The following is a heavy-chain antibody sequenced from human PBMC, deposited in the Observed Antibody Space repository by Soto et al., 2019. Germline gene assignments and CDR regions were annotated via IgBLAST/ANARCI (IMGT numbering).Heavy chain of an antibody. J-gene: IGHJ4*02. CDR1: GFTFSSSW. CDR3: SPSLNY. Sequence: GGSLRLSCAASGFTFSSSWMDWVRQAPGKGLEWVANINQDGSEKNYVDSVKGRFTISRDNTKNSLYLHMSSLTAEDSALYYCSPSLNYWGQGTLVTVSS. V-gene: IGHV3-7*01. CDR2: INQDGSEK.